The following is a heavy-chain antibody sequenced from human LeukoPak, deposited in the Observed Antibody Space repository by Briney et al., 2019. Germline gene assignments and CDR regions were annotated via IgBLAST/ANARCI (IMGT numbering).Heavy chain of an antibody. V-gene: IGHV4-59*01. CDR2: IYYSGST. D-gene: IGHD6-13*01. CDR3: ARGYNSNWYYFDY. CDR1: GGSITSYY. J-gene: IGHJ4*02. Sequence: SETLSLTCTVSGGSITSYYWSWLRQPPGKGLEWIGYIYYSGSTNHNQSLKSRVTMSVDMSKKQFSLTPSSVTAADTAVYYCARGYNSNWYYFDYWGQGTLVTVSS.